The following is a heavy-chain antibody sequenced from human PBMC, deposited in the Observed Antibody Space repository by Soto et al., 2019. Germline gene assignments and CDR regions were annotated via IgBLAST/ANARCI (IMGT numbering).Heavy chain of an antibody. CDR3: AKRRDYDVLTGQISSIY. CDR1: GFTFSNYA. CDR2: ISGSGGST. D-gene: IGHD3-9*01. V-gene: IGHV3-23*01. J-gene: IGHJ4*02. Sequence: EVQLLESGGGLVQPGGSLRLSCVASGFTFSNYAMSWVRQAPGKGLEWVSGISGSGGSTYYADSMKGRFTISRDNSKNTLYLQMNSLRAEDTAVYYCAKRRDYDVLTGQISSIYWGQGTLVTVSS.